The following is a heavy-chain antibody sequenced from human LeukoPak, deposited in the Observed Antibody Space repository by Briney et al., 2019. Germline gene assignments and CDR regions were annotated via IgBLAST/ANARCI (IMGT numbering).Heavy chain of an antibody. J-gene: IGHJ6*03. CDR2: ISGSGGST. Sequence: GGSLRLSCAASGFTFSSYAMSWVRQAPGKGLEWVSAISGSGGSTYYADSVKGRFTISRDNSKNTLYLQMNSLRAEDTAVYYCAKDQSWGSYFSEYYYCYMDVWGKGTTVTVSS. D-gene: IGHD1-26*01. CDR3: AKDQSWGSYFSEYYYCYMDV. CDR1: GFTFSSYA. V-gene: IGHV3-23*01.